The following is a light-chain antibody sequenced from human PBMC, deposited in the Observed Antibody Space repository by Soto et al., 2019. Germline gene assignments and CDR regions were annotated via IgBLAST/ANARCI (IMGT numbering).Light chain of an antibody. V-gene: IGLV2-8*01. CDR3: TSYAGGNNV. CDR2: EVN. J-gene: IGLJ1*01. CDR1: SSDVGGYNY. Sequence: QSALTQPPSASGSPGQSVTISCTGTSSDVGGYNYVSWYQQHPGKVPKLIVYEVNKRPSGVPDRFSGSKSGNTASLTVSGLQAEDEADYYCTSYAGGNNVFGTGTQVTVL.